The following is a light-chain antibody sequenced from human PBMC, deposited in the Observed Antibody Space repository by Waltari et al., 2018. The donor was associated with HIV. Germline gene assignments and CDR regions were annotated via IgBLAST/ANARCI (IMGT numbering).Light chain of an antibody. CDR1: QAISNF. J-gene: IGKJ1*01. CDR2: SVS. CDR3: QQTYNAPRT. V-gene: IGKV1-39*01. Sequence: DIQMTQTPSSLSASIGASVTITCRASQAISNFLNWYQQKPGEAPKLLITSVSTLQSGVSWRFSGSGSETSFSLTIDDVERGDAATYFCQQTYNAPRTFG.